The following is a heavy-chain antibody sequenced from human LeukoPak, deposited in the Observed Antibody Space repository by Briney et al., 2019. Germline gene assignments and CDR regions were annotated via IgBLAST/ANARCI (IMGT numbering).Heavy chain of an antibody. CDR2: ISWNSGTI. CDR1: GFTFDEYA. Sequence: GGSLRLSCAASGFTFDEYAMHWVRQAPGKGLEWVSGISWNSGTIGYADSVKGRFTIPRDNAKNSLYLQMNSLRADDTAVYYCAKDTPLCYFDYWGQGTLVTVSS. D-gene: IGHD3-16*01. J-gene: IGHJ4*02. CDR3: AKDTPLCYFDY. V-gene: IGHV3-9*01.